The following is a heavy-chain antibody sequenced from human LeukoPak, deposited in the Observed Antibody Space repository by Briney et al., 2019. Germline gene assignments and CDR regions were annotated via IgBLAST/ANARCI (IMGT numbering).Heavy chain of an antibody. D-gene: IGHD5-12*01. Sequence: SETLSLTCTVSGGSISSSSYYWGWIRQPPGKGLGWIGSIYYSGSTYYNPSLKSRVTISVDTSKNQFSLKLSSVTAADTAVYYCARIKWDIVALWVDLKQVVGAFDIWGQGTMVTVSS. CDR1: GGSISSSSYY. CDR2: IYYSGST. J-gene: IGHJ3*02. CDR3: ARIKWDIVALWVDLKQVVGAFDI. V-gene: IGHV4-39*01.